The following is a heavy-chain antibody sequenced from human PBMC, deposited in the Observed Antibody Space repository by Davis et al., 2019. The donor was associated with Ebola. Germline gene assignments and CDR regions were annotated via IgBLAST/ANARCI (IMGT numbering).Heavy chain of an antibody. CDR1: GGSISSGSYY. D-gene: IGHD6-13*01. V-gene: IGHV4-39*01. CDR3: ARVPALRSSWYRSDY. J-gene: IGHJ4*02. Sequence: SETLSLTCTVSGGSISSGSYYWGWIRQSPGKGLEWIGTIFYSGSTYYNPSLKSRVTISVDTSKNQISLKLSSVTAADTAVYYCARVPALRSSWYRSDYWGQGTLVTVSS. CDR2: IFYSGST.